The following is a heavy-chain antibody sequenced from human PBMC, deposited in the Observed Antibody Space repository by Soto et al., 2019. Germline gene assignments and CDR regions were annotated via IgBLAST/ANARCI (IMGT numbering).Heavy chain of an antibody. CDR1: GDSISSDGYY. D-gene: IGHD1-26*01. Sequence: QVQLQESGPGLVMPSQTLSLTCTVSGDSISSDGYYWAWIRQYPEKGLVWIVFIYYIGSTTYNPSLKSLITMSVDTSKTQFSLRLTAVTAADTSVYYCARKPGYCLGAFDIGSQGTMVTVSS. CDR2: IYYIGST. CDR3: ARKPGYCLGAFDI. V-gene: IGHV4-31*01. J-gene: IGHJ3*02.